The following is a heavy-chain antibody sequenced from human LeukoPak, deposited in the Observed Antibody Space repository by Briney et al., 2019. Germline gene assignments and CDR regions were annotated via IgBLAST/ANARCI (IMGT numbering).Heavy chain of an antibody. Sequence: GSLRLSCAASGFTLSNYWMTWVRQAPGKGLEWVANIEHHGSEKYYVDSVKGRFTISRDNAKNSLYLQMNSLRAEDTAVYYCARGPFVVINAPDYWGQGTLVTVSS. CDR1: GFTLSNYW. D-gene: IGHD2-21*01. V-gene: IGHV3-7*01. J-gene: IGHJ4*02. CDR3: ARGPFVVINAPDY. CDR2: IEHHGSEK.